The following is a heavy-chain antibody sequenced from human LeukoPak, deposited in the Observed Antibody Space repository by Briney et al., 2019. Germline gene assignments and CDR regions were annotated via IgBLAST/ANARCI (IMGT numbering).Heavy chain of an antibody. CDR3: ARPLVGDALDY. Sequence: GGSLRLSCAASGFTFTSYAMSWVRQAPGKGLEWVSAISGAGDVTKYTDSVKGRFTISRDNSKNTLCLQMNSLRAEDTAVYYCARPLVGDALDYWGQGTLVTVSS. J-gene: IGHJ4*02. V-gene: IGHV3-23*01. D-gene: IGHD1-26*01. CDR1: GFTFTSYA. CDR2: ISGAGDVT.